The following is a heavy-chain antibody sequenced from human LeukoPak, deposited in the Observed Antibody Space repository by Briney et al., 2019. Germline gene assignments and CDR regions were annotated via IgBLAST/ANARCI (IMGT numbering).Heavy chain of an antibody. CDR3: ARSIAAADVFDI. Sequence: SETLSLTCTVSGGSISSYYWGWIRQPPGKGLEWIESGYYSGSTYYNPSLKSRVIISVDTSKNQFSLKLSSVTAADTAVYYCARSIAAADVFDIWGQGTMVTVSS. J-gene: IGHJ3*02. CDR1: GGSISSYY. CDR2: GYYSGST. V-gene: IGHV4-39*07. D-gene: IGHD6-13*01.